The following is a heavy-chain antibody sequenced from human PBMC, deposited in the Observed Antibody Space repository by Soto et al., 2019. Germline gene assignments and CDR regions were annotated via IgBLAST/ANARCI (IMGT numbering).Heavy chain of an antibody. CDR3: ASAIKSGDSSRWFAP. J-gene: IGHJ5*02. Sequence: QVQLVQSGAEVKKPGASVKVSCKASGYTFTSYDINWVRQATGQGLEYLGWMNPNSGNTGYVQKFQGRVTMTRDTSISTAYMELSSLRSEDTAVYSCASAIKSGDSSRWFAPWGQGPLVTVSS. V-gene: IGHV1-8*01. CDR1: GYTFTSYD. D-gene: IGHD2-21*01. CDR2: MNPNSGNT.